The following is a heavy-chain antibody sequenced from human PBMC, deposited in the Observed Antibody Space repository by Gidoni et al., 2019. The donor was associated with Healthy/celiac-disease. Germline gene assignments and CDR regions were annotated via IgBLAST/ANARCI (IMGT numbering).Heavy chain of an antibody. V-gene: IGHV3-66*01. CDR1: Y. CDR2: IYSGGST. Sequence: YMSWVRQAPGKGLEWVSVIYSGGSTYYADSVKGRFTISRDNSKNTLYLQMNSLRAEDTAVYYCAREEGGDYVWGSYRYTSAFDIWGQGTMVTVSS. D-gene: IGHD3-16*02. J-gene: IGHJ3*02. CDR3: AREEGGDYVWGSYRYTSAFDI.